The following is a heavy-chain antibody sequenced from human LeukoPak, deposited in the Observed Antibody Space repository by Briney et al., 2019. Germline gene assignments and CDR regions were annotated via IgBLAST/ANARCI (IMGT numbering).Heavy chain of an antibody. CDR2: ILQDGSEK. CDR3: ARAGAYSSSSPAGL. CDR1: GFSFSSFW. J-gene: IGHJ4*02. D-gene: IGHD6-6*01. V-gene: IGHV3-7*01. Sequence: GGSLRLSCAASGFSFSSFWMHWVRQVPGKGLEWVAIILQDGSEKHYVASVKGRFTISRDNAKNSVYLQMNGLRAEDTAVYYCARAGAYSSSSPAGLWGQGTLVTVSS.